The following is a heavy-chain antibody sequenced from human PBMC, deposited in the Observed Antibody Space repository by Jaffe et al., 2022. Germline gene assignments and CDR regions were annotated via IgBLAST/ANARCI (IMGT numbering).Heavy chain of an antibody. CDR1: GGSISSYY. D-gene: IGHD7-27*01. Sequence: QVQLQESGPGLVKPSETLSLTCTVSGGSISSYYWSWIRQPPGKGLEWIGYIYYSGSTNYNPSLKSRVTISVDTSKNQFSLKLSSVTAADTAVYYCARSIIGYLGYFDYWGQGTLVTVSS. CDR3: ARSIIGYLGYFDY. V-gene: IGHV4-59*01. J-gene: IGHJ4*02. CDR2: IYYSGST.